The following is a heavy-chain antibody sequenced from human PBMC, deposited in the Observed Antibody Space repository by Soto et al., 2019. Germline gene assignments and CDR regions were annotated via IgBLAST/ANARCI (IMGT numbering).Heavy chain of an antibody. CDR2: ISAYNGNT. V-gene: IGHV1-18*01. CDR3: ARPRHKALGELSSNAFDI. Sequence: QVQLVQSGAEVKKPGASVKVSCKASGYTFTSYGISWVRQAPGQGLAWMGWISAYNGNTNYAQKLQGRVTMTTDTSTSTAYMELRSLRSDDTAVYYCARPRHKALGELSSNAFDIWGQGTMVTVSS. D-gene: IGHD3-16*02. J-gene: IGHJ3*02. CDR1: GYTFTSYG.